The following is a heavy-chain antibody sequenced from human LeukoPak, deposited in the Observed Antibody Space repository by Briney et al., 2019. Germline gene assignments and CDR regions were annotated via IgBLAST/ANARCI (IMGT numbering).Heavy chain of an antibody. CDR2: IYYSGRA. D-gene: IGHD3-22*01. CDR1: GGSISSSSYY. J-gene: IGHJ1*01. CDR3: ARRHYYDSTGYLD. V-gene: IGHV4-39*01. Sequence: SETLSLTCSVSGGSISSSSYYWGWIRQPPGKGLEWIGEIYYSGRAYYNSSLKSRLTISVDTSWNQFSLTLSSVTAADTGVYYCARRHYYDSTGYLDWGQGTLVSVST.